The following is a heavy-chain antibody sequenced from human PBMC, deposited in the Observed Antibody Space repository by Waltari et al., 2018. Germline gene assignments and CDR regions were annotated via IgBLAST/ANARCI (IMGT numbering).Heavy chain of an antibody. V-gene: IGHV3-53*01. CDR3: AGDVGWPGGGYYYYYGMDV. CDR2: IYSGGST. D-gene: IGHD2-15*01. J-gene: IGHJ6*02. Sequence: EVQLVESGGGLIQPGGSLRLSCAASGFTVSSNYMSWVRQAPGKGLEWVSVIYSGGSTYYADSVKGRFTISRDNSKNTLYLQMNSLRAEDTAVYYCAGDVGWPGGGYYYYYGMDVWGQGTTVTVSS. CDR1: GFTVSSNY.